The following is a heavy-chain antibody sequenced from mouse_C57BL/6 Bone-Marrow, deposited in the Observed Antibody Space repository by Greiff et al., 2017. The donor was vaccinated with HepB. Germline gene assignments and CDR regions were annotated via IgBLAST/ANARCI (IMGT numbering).Heavy chain of an antibody. CDR1: GFTFSSYT. D-gene: IGHD1-1*01. V-gene: IGHV5-9*01. Sequence: EVQLVESGGGLVKPGGSLKLSCAASGFTFSSYTMSWVRQTPEKRLEWVATISGGGGNTYYPDSVKGRFTISRDNAKNTLYLQMSSLRSEDTALYYCARRHYYGCSLYWYFDVWGTGTTVTVSS. J-gene: IGHJ1*03. CDR2: ISGGGGNT. CDR3: ARRHYYGCSLYWYFDV.